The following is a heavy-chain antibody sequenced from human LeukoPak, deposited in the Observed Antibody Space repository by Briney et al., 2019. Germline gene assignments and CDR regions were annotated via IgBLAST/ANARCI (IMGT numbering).Heavy chain of an antibody. CDR1: GYTFTSYY. D-gene: IGHD3-22*01. CDR2: INPSGGST. CDR3: ARELELATYYYDSSGYFLGY. V-gene: IGHV1-46*01. J-gene: IGHJ4*02. Sequence: ASVKVSCKASGYTFTSYYMHWVRHAPGQGLEWMGIINPSGGSTSYAQKFQGRVTMTRDTSTSTVYMELSSLRSEDTAVYYCARELELATYYYDSSGYFLGYWGQGTLVTVSS.